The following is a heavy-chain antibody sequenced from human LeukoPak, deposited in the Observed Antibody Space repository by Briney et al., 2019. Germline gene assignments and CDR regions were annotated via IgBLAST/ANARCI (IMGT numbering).Heavy chain of an antibody. J-gene: IGHJ5*02. V-gene: IGHV4-34*01. Sequence: SETLSLTCAVYGGSFSGYYWTWIRQPPGKGLEWIGEIYQSGSTTYNPSLKSGVTISVDRSKNQFSLKVNSVTAADTALYYCARDLFLSGSYYNDWFDPWGQGTLVTVSS. CDR3: ARDLFLSGSYYNDWFDP. CDR1: GGSFSGYY. CDR2: IYQSGST. D-gene: IGHD3-10*01.